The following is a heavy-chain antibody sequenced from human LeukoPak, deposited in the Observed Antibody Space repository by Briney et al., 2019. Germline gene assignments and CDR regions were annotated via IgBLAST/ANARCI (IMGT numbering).Heavy chain of an antibody. Sequence: PGGSLRLSCAGSGVAFSPHWMIWVRQAPGKGLEWVAIINQDGTQKYYVDSVEGRITISRDNARNSVYLQMTSLGAEDTAVYYCTTGEMDHWGQGTQVTVSS. V-gene: IGHV3-7*01. D-gene: IGHD7-27*01. CDR1: GVAFSPHW. CDR3: TTGEMDH. CDR2: INQDGTQK. J-gene: IGHJ4*02.